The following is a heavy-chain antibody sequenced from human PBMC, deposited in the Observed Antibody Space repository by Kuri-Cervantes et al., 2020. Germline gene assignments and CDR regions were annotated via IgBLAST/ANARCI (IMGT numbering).Heavy chain of an antibody. CDR1: GGSFSGYY. CDR2: INHSGST. J-gene: IGHJ2*01. CDR3: AIHDYGRGGGFGL. D-gene: IGHD4-17*01. Sequence: SETLSLTCAVYGGSFSGYYWSWIRQPPGKGLEWIGEINHSGSTNYNPSLKSRVTISVDTSKNQFSLKLTSVMAADTAVYYCAIHDYGRGGGFGLWGRGILVTVSS. V-gene: IGHV4-34*01.